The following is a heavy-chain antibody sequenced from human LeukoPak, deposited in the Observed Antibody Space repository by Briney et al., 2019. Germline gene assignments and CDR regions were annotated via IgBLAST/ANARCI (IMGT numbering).Heavy chain of an antibody. CDR2: IYYSGST. J-gene: IGHJ4*02. V-gene: IGHV4-39*01. CDR1: GGSISSSSYY. D-gene: IGHD1-26*01. CDR3: ARPGGPYSGSYFHVNYYFDY. Sequence: SETLSLTCTVSGGSISSSSYYWGWIRQPPGKGLEWIGSIYYSGSTYYNPSLKSRVTISVDTSKNQFSLKLSSVTAADTAVYYCARPGGPYSGSYFHVNYYFDYWGQGTLVTVSS.